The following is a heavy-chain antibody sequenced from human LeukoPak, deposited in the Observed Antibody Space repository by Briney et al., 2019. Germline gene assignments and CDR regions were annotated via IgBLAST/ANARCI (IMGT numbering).Heavy chain of an antibody. Sequence: GGSLRLSCAASGFSFSSYAMSWVRQAPGKGLEWVSAISGSGGTTYYADSVKGRFTISRDNAVNSLYLQMNSLRAEDTAVYYCVRGQVSSSSIWGQGTLVTVSS. V-gene: IGHV3-23*01. CDR3: VRGQVSSSSI. J-gene: IGHJ4*02. CDR2: ISGSGGTT. D-gene: IGHD6-6*01. CDR1: GFSFSSYA.